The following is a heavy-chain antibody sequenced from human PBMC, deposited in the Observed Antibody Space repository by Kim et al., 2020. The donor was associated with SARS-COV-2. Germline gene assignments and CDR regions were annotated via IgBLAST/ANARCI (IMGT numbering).Heavy chain of an antibody. Sequence: SRVTISVDTSKNQFSLKLSSVTAADTAVYYCARDIAVAGTRYYYYGMDVWGQGTTVTVSS. J-gene: IGHJ6*02. CDR3: ARDIAVAGTRYYYYGMDV. D-gene: IGHD6-19*01. V-gene: IGHV4-39*07.